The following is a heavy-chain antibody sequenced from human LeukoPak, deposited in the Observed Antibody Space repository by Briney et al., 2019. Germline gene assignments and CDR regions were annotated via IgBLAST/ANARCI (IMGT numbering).Heavy chain of an antibody. J-gene: IGHJ4*02. CDR2: IYYSGST. CDR1: GGSISSYY. Sequence: SETLSLTCTVSGGSISSYYWSWIRQPPGKGLEWIGYIYYSGSTNYNPSLKSRVTISVDTSKNQFSLKLSSVTAADTALYYCARGVPFATSIDYWGQGTMVTVSS. D-gene: IGHD3-10*01. CDR3: ARGVPFATSIDY. V-gene: IGHV4-59*01.